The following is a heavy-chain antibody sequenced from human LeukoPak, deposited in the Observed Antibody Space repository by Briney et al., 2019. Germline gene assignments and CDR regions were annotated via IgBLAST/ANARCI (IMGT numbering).Heavy chain of an antibody. J-gene: IGHJ3*01. CDR1: GFNFNTYS. V-gene: IGHV3-21*06. Sequence: GGSLRLSCAASGFNFNTYSMNWVRQAPGKGLEWVSCVDKIITSTFYADSMKGRFTISRDNAKNTLYLQMNSLGAEDTALYYCARETEEAFDFWGQGTMVTVSA. CDR2: VDKIITST. CDR3: ARETEEAFDF.